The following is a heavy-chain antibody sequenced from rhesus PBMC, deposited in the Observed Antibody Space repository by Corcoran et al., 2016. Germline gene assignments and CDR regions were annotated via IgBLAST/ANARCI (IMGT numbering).Heavy chain of an antibody. J-gene: IGHJ5-1*01. Sequence: QVQLQESGPGLVKPSETLSLTCAVSGYSISSGYYWSWIRQPPGKGLEWIGYITYSESTSYNPSLKSRVTISRDTSKTQFSLKVSSVTAADTAVYYCARDRGDRFDVWGPGVLVTVSS. CDR1: GYSISSGYY. V-gene: IGHV4-122*02. CDR3: ARDRGDRFDV. D-gene: IGHD3-9*01. CDR2: ITYSEST.